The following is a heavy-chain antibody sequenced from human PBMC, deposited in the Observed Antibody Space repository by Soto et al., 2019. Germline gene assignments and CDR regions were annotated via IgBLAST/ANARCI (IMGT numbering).Heavy chain of an antibody. J-gene: IGHJ3*02. Sequence: TFSSYAMHWVRQAPGKGLEYVSAISSNGGSTYYANSVKGRFTISRDNSKNTLYLQMNSLKTEDTAVYYCTLDSSGYYPDAFDIWGQGTMVTVSS. CDR2: ISSNGGST. V-gene: IGHV3-64*01. D-gene: IGHD3-22*01. CDR3: TLDSSGYYPDAFDI. CDR1: TFSSYA.